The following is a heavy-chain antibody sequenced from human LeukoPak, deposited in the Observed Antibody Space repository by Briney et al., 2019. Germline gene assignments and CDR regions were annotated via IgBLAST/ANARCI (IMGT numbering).Heavy chain of an antibody. J-gene: IGHJ4*02. D-gene: IGHD1/OR15-1a*01. Sequence: GGSLRLSCAASGFPFRSYDMSWVRQAPGKGLQWVSTISGSGGRTYYADSVKGRFIVPRDSSKNTLYLQINSLRAEDTAVYYCAKVRTTTLLGPFDYWGQGTLVTVSS. CDR1: GFPFRSYD. CDR2: ISGSGGRT. V-gene: IGHV3-23*01. CDR3: AKVRTTTLLGPFDY.